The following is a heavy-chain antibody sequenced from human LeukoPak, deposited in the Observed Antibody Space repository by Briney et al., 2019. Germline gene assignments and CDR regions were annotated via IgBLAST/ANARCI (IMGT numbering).Heavy chain of an antibody. CDR1: GDSISTYY. Sequence: SETLSLTCTVSGDSISTYYWSWIRQPAGKGLEWIGRIYTSGSTNYNPSLKSRVTMSVDTSKIQFFLKLRFVTAADTAVYYCARERHGYNFDYWGQGTLVTVSS. CDR3: ARERHGYNFDY. V-gene: IGHV4-4*07. J-gene: IGHJ4*02. CDR2: IYTSGST. D-gene: IGHD5-24*01.